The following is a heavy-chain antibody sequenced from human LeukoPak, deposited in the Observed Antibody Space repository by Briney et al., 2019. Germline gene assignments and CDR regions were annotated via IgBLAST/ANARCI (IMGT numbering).Heavy chain of an antibody. D-gene: IGHD1-26*01. CDR3: ARSRAFNSGAFDP. Sequence: SETLSLTCTVSGGSISSGDYYWSWIRQPPGKGLEWIGYIYYSGSPYYNPSLKSRVTISVDTFKNQFSLKLTSVTAADTAVYYCARSRAFNSGAFDPWGQGSLVTVSS. CDR2: IYYSGSP. V-gene: IGHV4-30-4*01. CDR1: GGSISSGDYY. J-gene: IGHJ5*02.